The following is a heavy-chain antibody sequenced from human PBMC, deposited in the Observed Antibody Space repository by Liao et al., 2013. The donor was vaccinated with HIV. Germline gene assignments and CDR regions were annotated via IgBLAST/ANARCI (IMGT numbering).Heavy chain of an antibody. CDR2: IYYSGST. Sequence: QLQLQESGPGLVKPSETLSLTCTVSGGSISSSDYYWGWIRQPPGKGLEWIGNIYYSGSTYYNPSLKSRVTMSVDTSKKQFSLKLSSVTAADTAVYYCARERRENWIDAFDIWGQGTMVTVSS. CDR1: GGSISSSDYY. V-gene: IGHV4-39*07. D-gene: IGHD1-1*01. J-gene: IGHJ3*02. CDR3: ARERRENWIDAFDI.